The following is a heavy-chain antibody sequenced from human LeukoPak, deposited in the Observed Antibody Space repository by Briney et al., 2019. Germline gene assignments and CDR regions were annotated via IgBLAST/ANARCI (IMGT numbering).Heavy chain of an antibody. D-gene: IGHD3-3*01. V-gene: IGHV3-11*01. CDR2: ISSSGSTI. Sequence: GGSLRLSCAASGFTFSDYYMSWIRQAPGKGLEWVSYISSSGSTIYYADSAKGRFTISRDNAKNSLYLQMNSLRAEDTAVYYCARGIDFWSGYWSNYYFDYWGQGTLVTVSS. CDR1: GFTFSDYY. CDR3: ARGIDFWSGYWSNYYFDY. J-gene: IGHJ4*02.